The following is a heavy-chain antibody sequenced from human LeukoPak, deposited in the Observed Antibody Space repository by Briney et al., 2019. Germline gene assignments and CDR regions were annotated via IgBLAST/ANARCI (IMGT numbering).Heavy chain of an antibody. CDR1: GFTFSDYY. J-gene: IGHJ2*01. V-gene: IGHV4-39*01. D-gene: IGHD1-26*01. CDR3: ARRERRDWCFDL. CDR2: IYYSGST. Sequence: GSLRLSCAASGFTFSDYYMSWIRQPPGKGLEWIGSIYYSGSTYYNPSLKSRVTISVDTSKNQFSLKLSSVTAADTAVYYCARRERRDWCFDLWGRGTLVTVSS.